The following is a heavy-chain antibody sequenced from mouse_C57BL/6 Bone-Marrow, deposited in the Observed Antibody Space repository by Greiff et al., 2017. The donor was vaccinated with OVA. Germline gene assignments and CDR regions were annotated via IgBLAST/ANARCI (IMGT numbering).Heavy chain of an antibody. CDR2: IDPSDSYT. Sequence: QVQLQQPGAEFVMPGASVKLSCKASGYTFTSYWMHWVKQRPGQGLEWIGEIDPSDSYTNYNQKFKGKSTLTVDKSSSTAYMQLSSLTSEDSAVYYCARYYGSSYDYWGQGTTLTVSS. J-gene: IGHJ2*01. CDR1: GYTFTSYW. CDR3: ARYYGSSYDY. V-gene: IGHV1-69*01. D-gene: IGHD1-1*01.